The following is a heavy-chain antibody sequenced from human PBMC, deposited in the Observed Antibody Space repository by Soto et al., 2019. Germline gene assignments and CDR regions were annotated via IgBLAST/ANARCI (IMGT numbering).Heavy chain of an antibody. D-gene: IGHD2-2*01. Sequence: GGSLRLSCAASGFTFSSYAMSWVRQAPGKGLECVSAISGSGGSTYYADSVKGRFTISRDNSKNTPYLQMNSLRAEDTAVYYCAKKEDIVVVPAASDYWGQGTLVTVSS. J-gene: IGHJ4*02. CDR3: AKKEDIVVVPAASDY. CDR1: GFTFSSYA. CDR2: ISGSGGST. V-gene: IGHV3-23*01.